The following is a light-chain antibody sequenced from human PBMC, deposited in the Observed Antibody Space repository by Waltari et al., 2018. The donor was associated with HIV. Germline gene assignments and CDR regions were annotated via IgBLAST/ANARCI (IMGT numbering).Light chain of an antibody. CDR2: TKN. Sequence: QFVLTQPPSASGTPGPRVTLSCYSSSSNIGSNTLNWYQQPPGAAPKLLIYTKNQRPSGVPDRFSGSKSGTSASLAISGLQSEDEADYYCAAWDDSLSGVVFGGGTKLTVL. V-gene: IGLV1-44*01. J-gene: IGLJ2*01. CDR3: AAWDDSLSGVV. CDR1: SSNIGSNT.